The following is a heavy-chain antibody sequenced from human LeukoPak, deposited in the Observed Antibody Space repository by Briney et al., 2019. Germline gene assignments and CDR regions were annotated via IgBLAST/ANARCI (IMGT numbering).Heavy chain of an antibody. CDR2: ISSSSSTI. CDR3: ARDPITMVRGVILHNWFDP. J-gene: IGHJ5*02. Sequence: GGSLRLSCAASGFTFSSYAMSWVRQAPGGGLEWVSYISSSSSTIYYADSVKGRFTISRDNAKNSLYLQMNSLRAEDTAVYYCARDPITMVRGVILHNWFDPWGQGTLVTVSS. D-gene: IGHD3-10*01. CDR1: GFTFSSYA. V-gene: IGHV3-48*01.